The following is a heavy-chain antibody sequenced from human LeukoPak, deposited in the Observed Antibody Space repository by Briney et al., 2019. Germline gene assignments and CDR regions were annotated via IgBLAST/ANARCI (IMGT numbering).Heavy chain of an antibody. CDR2: THTSGSA. J-gene: IGHJ4*02. CDR3: ARGRWKTGMDSPYYFDF. D-gene: IGHD2-2*03. CDR1: GASIGSYY. Sequence: KTSETLSLTCTVSGASIGSYYWSWIRQPAGKGLEWIGRTHTSGSANYNPSLKSRVTMSVDTSKNQFSLKLTSVTAADTAVYYCARGRWKTGMDSPYYFDFWGQGTLVTVSS. V-gene: IGHV4-4*07.